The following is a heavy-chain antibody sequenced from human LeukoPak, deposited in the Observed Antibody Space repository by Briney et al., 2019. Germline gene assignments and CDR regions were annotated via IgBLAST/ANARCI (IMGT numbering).Heavy chain of an antibody. J-gene: IGHJ5*02. Sequence: ASVKVSCKASGYTFTSYYMHWVRQAPGQGLEWMGIINPSGGSTSYAQKFQGRVTMTRDTSTSTVYMELSSLRSEDTAVYYCARGVVVVPAAHGDWFDPWGQGTLVTVSS. CDR3: ARGVVVVPAAHGDWFDP. CDR1: GYTFTSYY. D-gene: IGHD2-2*01. CDR2: INPSGGST. V-gene: IGHV1-46*01.